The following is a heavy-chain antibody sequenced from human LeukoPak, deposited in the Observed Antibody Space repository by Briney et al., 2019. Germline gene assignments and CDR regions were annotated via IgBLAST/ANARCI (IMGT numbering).Heavy chain of an antibody. D-gene: IGHD3-3*01. V-gene: IGHV3-23*01. CDR2: ISGSGGST. CDR1: GFTFSSYA. CDR3: AKGTIFGVVIISYYYYGMDV. Sequence: GGSLRLSCAASGFTFSSYAMSWVRQAPGKGLEWVSAISGSGGSTYYADSVKGRFTISRDNSKNTLYLQMNSLRAEDTAVYYCAKGTIFGVVIISYYYYGMDVWGQGTTVTVSS. J-gene: IGHJ6*02.